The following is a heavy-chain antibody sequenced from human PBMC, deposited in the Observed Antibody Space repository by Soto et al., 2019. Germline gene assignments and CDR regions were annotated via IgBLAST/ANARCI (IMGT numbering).Heavy chain of an antibody. CDR2: ISGSGGST. J-gene: IGHJ4*02. CDR1: GFTFSSYA. Sequence: GGSLRLYCAASGFTFSSYAMSWVRQAPGQGLEWVSAISGSGGSTYYADSVKGRFTISRDNSKNTLYLQMNSLRAEDTAVYYCAKDLAEDLAAAFDYWGQGTLVTVSS. CDR3: AKDLAEDLAAAFDY. D-gene: IGHD6-13*01. V-gene: IGHV3-23*01.